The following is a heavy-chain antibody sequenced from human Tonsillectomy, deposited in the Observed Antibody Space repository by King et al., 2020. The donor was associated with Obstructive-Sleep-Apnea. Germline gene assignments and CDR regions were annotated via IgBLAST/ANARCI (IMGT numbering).Heavy chain of an antibody. CDR1: GFTFSNAW. V-gene: IGHV3-15*01. CDR3: TLHLDGPFFDY. J-gene: IGHJ4*02. Sequence: DVQLVESGGGLVKPGGSLRLSCAVSGFTFSNAWMSWVRQAPGKGLEWVGRIKSKTDGGTRDYAAPVNARFTISRDDSQNTLYLQMNSLKTEDTAVYYCTLHLDGPFFDYWGQGTLVTVSS. D-gene: IGHD5-24*01. CDR2: IKSKTDGGTR.